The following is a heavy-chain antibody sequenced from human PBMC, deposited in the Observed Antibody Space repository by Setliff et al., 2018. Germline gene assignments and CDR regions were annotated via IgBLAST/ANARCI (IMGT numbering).Heavy chain of an antibody. CDR3: ARDNTMVGATDY. CDR1: GFSITNGYY. D-gene: IGHD1-26*01. V-gene: IGHV4-38-2*02. CDR2: IFQSGIT. J-gene: IGHJ4*02. Sequence: SETLSLTCAVSGFSITNGYYWGWIRQSPGKQLERIGNIFQSGITFYNPSLKSRVTISVDTSKNQFSLRLRSVTAADTAVYFCARDNTMVGATDYWGLGTLVTVSS.